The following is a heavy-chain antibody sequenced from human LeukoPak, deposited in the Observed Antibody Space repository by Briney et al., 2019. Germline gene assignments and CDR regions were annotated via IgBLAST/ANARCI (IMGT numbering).Heavy chain of an antibody. J-gene: IGHJ4*02. CDR2: ISAHNGNT. CDR3: ARGLSSSHEGIFDY. D-gene: IGHD6-13*01. Sequence: GASVKVSCKASGYTFSSYGISWVRQAPGQGLEWMGWISAHNGNTNYAQKLQGRVTMTTDTSTSTAYMELRSLRSDDTAVYYCARGLSSSHEGIFDYWGQGTLVTVSP. V-gene: IGHV1-18*01. CDR1: GYTFSSYG.